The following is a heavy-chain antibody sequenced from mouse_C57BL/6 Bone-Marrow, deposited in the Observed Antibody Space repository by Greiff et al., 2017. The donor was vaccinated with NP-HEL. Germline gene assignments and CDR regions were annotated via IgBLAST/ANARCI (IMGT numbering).Heavy chain of an antibody. Sequence: EVKLVESGPGMVKPSQSLSLTCTVTGYSITSGYDWHWIRHFPGNKLEWMGYISYSGSTNYNPSLKSRISITHDTSKNHFFLKLNSVTTEDTATYYCARGHYGSSWDYYAMDYWGQGTSVTVSS. CDR3: ARGHYGSSWDYYAMDY. J-gene: IGHJ4*01. CDR2: ISYSGST. CDR1: GYSITSGYD. D-gene: IGHD1-1*01. V-gene: IGHV3-1*01.